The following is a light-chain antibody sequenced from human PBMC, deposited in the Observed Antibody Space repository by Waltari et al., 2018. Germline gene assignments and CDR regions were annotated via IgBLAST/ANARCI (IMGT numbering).Light chain of an antibody. CDR3: QQRGNWPLT. V-gene: IGKV3-11*01. J-gene: IGKJ4*01. Sequence: DIVLTHSPATLSLSPVERATLSCRASQSVSNFVAWYQQKPGQAPRLLIYDASNRATGIPARFSGGGSGTDFTLTISSLEPEDFAVYYCQQRGNWPLTFGGGTKVEIK. CDR1: QSVSNF. CDR2: DAS.